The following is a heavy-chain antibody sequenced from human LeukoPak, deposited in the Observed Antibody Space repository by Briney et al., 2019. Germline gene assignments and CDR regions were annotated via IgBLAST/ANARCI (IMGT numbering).Heavy chain of an antibody. CDR2: ISGSGGRS. CDR3: AKEPQYYSDISSYFDA. D-gene: IGHD3-22*01. Sequence: GGSLRLSCAASGFRFSIYAMSWVRQAPGKGLEWVSHISGSGGRSYYADSVRGRFTISRDNSNNSLYLQMNSLRADDTAVYFCAKEPQYYSDISSYFDAWGQGILVTVSS. V-gene: IGHV3-23*01. CDR1: GFRFSIYA. J-gene: IGHJ4*02.